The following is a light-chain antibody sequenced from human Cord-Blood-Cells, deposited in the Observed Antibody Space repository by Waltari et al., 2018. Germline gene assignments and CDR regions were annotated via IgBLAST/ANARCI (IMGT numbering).Light chain of an antibody. J-gene: IGKJ1*01. CDR3: QQYNSYSPWT. CDR1: QSISSW. V-gene: IGKV1-5*01. Sequence: DIKMTQSPSTLSASVGDRVPITCRASQSISSWLAWYQQKPGKAPTILIYDASSLESGVPSRFSGSGSGTEFTLTISSLQPDDFATYCCQQYNSYSPWTFGQGTKVEIK. CDR2: DAS.